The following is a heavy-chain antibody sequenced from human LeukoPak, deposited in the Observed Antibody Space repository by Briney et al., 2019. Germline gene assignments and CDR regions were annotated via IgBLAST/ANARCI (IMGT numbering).Heavy chain of an antibody. CDR3: ARGRGGSGWYY. CDR2: INHSRST. CDR1: GGSFSGYY. V-gene: IGHV4-34*01. Sequence: SETLSLTCAVYGGSFSGYYWSWIRQPPGKGLEWIGEINHSRSTNYNPSLKSRVTISVDTSKNQFSLKLSSVTAADTAVYYCARGRGGSGWYYWGQGTLVTVSS. D-gene: IGHD6-19*01. J-gene: IGHJ4*02.